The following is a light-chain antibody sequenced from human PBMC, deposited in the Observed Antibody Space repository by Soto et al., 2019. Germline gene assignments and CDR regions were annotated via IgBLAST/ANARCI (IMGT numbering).Light chain of an antibody. CDR3: WLSFNDDRV. Sequence: QTVVTQEPSVTVSPGGTVTLTCGSSTGTVTSGHFPYWFQQKPGQGPRTLIYEATNKYSWTPARXSGSXXGGXXAXXLSGAQPEDEADYYCWLSFNDDRVFGGGTKVTVL. V-gene: IGLV7-46*01. CDR1: TGTVTSGHF. CDR2: EAT. J-gene: IGLJ2*01.